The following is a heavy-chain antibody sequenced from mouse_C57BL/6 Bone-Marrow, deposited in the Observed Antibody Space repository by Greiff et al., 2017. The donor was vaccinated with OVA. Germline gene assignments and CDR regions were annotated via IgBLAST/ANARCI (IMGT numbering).Heavy chain of an antibody. CDR1: GYAFSSSW. V-gene: IGHV1-82*01. J-gene: IGHJ2*01. CDR3: ARLGYYGSYFDY. Sequence: VQLQQSGPELVKPGASVKISCKASGYAFSSSWMNWVKQRPGKGLEWIGRIYPGDGDTNYNGKFKGKATLTADKSSSTAYMQLSSLTSEDSAVYFCARLGYYGSYFDYWGQGTTLTVSS. D-gene: IGHD1-1*01. CDR2: IYPGDGDT.